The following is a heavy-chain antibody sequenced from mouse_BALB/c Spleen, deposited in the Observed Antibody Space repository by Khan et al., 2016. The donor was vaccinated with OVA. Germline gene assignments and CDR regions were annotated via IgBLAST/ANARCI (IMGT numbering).Heavy chain of an antibody. J-gene: IGHJ2*01. V-gene: IGHV3-2*02. CDR2: ISYSGNT. Sequence: EVQLKESGPGLVKPSQSLSLTCTVTGYSITSDYAWNWIRQFPGNKLEWMGYISYSGNTKYNPSLKSRISITRDTSKNQFFLQLNSVTTEDTATXYCARIYGGDFDYWGQGTTLTVSS. CDR1: GYSITSDYA. CDR3: ARIYGGDFDY. D-gene: IGHD1-1*01.